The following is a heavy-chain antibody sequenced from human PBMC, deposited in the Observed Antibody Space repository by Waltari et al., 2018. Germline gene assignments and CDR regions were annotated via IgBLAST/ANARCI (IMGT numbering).Heavy chain of an antibody. D-gene: IGHD4-17*01. CDR3: ARHSYGDYGVGFDY. J-gene: IGHJ4*02. Sequence: QVQLQESGPGLVKPSETLSLTCAVSGYSISSGYYWGWIRQPPGKGLEWIGSIYHSGSTYYNPSPKSRVTISVDTSKNQFSLKLSSVTAADTAVYYCARHSYGDYGVGFDYWGQGTLVTVSS. CDR1: GYSISSGYY. CDR2: IYHSGST. V-gene: IGHV4-38-2*01.